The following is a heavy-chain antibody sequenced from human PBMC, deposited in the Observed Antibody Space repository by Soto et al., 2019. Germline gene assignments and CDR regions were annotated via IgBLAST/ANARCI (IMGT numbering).Heavy chain of an antibody. CDR2: IYSSGNT. Sequence: SETLSLTCSVSGGTISGYHWTWIRQPAGKGLEWIGRIYSSGNTKYNPSLQSRVTMSLDTSNNQFSLRLTSVTAADTAVYYCARGQRFSDWFDPWGQGTLVTVSS. J-gene: IGHJ5*02. CDR1: GGTISGYH. CDR3: ARGQRFSDWFDP. D-gene: IGHD3-3*01. V-gene: IGHV4-4*07.